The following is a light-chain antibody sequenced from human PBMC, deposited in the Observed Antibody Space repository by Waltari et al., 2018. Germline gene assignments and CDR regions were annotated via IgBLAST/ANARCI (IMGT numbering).Light chain of an antibody. CDR2: DAS. J-gene: IGKJ1*01. CDR3: QQYSSFPPWT. CDR1: QSVSTK. Sequence: ETVMTQSQATLSVSPGERATLSCRAIQSVSTKLAWYRQKAGQAPRLLIYDASTRATGIPARFSGSGSETEFTLTISSLQSEDFAVYYCQQYSSFPPWTFGQGTKVEIK. V-gene: IGKV3-15*01.